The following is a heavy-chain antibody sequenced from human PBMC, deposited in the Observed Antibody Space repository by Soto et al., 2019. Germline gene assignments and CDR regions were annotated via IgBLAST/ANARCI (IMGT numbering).Heavy chain of an antibody. D-gene: IGHD3-10*01. CDR2: ISWNSGSI. CDR1: GFTFDDDA. CDR3: AKVQNRSYYCSNWFDP. J-gene: IGHJ5*02. V-gene: IGHV3-9*01. Sequence: GGSLRLSCADSGFTFDDDAMHLVRQAPGKGLEWVSGISWNSGSIGYADSVKGRFTISRDKAKNSLYLQVNSLRAEDTALYYCAKVQNRSYYCSNWFDPWGQGTLVTVSS.